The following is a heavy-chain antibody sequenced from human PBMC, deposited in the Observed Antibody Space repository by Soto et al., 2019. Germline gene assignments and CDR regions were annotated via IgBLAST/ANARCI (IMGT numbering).Heavy chain of an antibody. Sequence: QVQLQESGPGLVKPSQTLSLNCTVSGGSIRTGGYFWTWIRQRPGKGLEWIGFIDYSGSTFYSPSLRSRETISVDMCKNELSMRMSSVTAADTAVYYCARVHGSGSYAWFDPWGQGTLVTASS. J-gene: IGHJ5*02. CDR1: GGSIRTGGYF. V-gene: IGHV4-31*03. CDR3: ARVHGSGSYAWFDP. CDR2: IDYSGST. D-gene: IGHD3-10*01.